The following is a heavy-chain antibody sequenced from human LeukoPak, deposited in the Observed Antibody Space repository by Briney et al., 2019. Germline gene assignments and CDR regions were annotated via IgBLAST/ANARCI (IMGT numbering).Heavy chain of an antibody. Sequence: GGSLRLSCAASGFTFSDYYMSWIRQAPGKGLEWVSYISSSSSTIYYADSVKGRFTISRDNAKNSLYLQMNSLRAEDTAVYYCASQWLVTYYMDVWGKGTTVTVSS. J-gene: IGHJ6*03. D-gene: IGHD6-19*01. CDR1: GFTFSDYY. V-gene: IGHV3-11*04. CDR3: ASQWLVTYYMDV. CDR2: ISSSSSTI.